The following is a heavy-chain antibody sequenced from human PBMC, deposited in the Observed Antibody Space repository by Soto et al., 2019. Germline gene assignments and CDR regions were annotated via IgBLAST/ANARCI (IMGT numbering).Heavy chain of an antibody. D-gene: IGHD2-21*01. CDR1: GITVSNYV. CDR2: ISDSAGFT. Sequence: GWALRLSCAASGITVSNYVMHLVRQAPGKGLEWVSCISDSAGFTDYADSVKGRFSISRDNAKNTLYLQMNSLRADDTAVYYCAKGPATIYLGESYSYGMDVWGQGTTVTVS. CDR3: AKGPATIYLGESYSYGMDV. V-gene: IGHV3-23*01. J-gene: IGHJ6*02.